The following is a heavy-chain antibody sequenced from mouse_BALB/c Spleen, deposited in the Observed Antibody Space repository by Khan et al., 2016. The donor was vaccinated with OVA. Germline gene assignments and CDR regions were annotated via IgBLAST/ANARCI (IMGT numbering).Heavy chain of an antibody. CDR3: ARGGGNLRFAY. V-gene: IGHV1S137*01. J-gene: IGHJ3*01. D-gene: IGHD2-1*01. CDR2: ISTYYGDT. Sequence: VKLLESGAELVRPGVSVKISCKGSGYIFTDFSMHWVKRSHAKSLEWIGVISTYYGDTIYNQNFKDKATLTVEKSSSTAYMELARLTSEDSAINVCARGGGNLRFAYWGKGLWSQSLQ. CDR1: GYIFTDFS.